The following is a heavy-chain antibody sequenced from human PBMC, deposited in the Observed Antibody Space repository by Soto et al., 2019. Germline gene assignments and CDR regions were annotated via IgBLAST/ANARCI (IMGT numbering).Heavy chain of an antibody. D-gene: IGHD3-9*01. CDR2: ISFDGTKK. CDR3: AKDPHLRYFDWFPSYFDY. V-gene: IGHV3-30*18. Sequence: PGGSLRLSCAASGFTFSNYGMHWVRQAPGKGLEWVAVISFDGTKKYYADSVKGRFTISRDNSKDTLFLQMNSLRAEDTALYYCAKDPHLRYFDWFPSYFDYWGQGTLVTVSS. J-gene: IGHJ4*02. CDR1: GFTFSNYG.